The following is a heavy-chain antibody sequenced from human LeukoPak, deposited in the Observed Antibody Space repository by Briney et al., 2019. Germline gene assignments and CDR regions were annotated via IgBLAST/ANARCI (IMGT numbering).Heavy chain of an antibody. Sequence: PSETLSLTCAVYGGSFSGYYWSWIRQPPGKGLEWIGEINHSGSTNYNPSLKSRVTISVDTSKNQFSLKLSSVTAADTAVYYCARGQWLLIRNWFDPWGQGTLVTVSS. J-gene: IGHJ5*02. D-gene: IGHD3-22*01. CDR3: ARGQWLLIRNWFDP. CDR1: GGSFSGYY. V-gene: IGHV4-34*01. CDR2: INHSGST.